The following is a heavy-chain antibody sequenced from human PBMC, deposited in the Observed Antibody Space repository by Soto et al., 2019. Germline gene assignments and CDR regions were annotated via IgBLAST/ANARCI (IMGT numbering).Heavy chain of an antibody. V-gene: IGHV3-30-3*01. CDR3: ATDVGAGGGVGTPGH. Sequence: QVQLVESGGGVVQPGGSLRLSCAASGYTFSDHAMHWFRQSPGKGLEWVTVISADGTREFYAESVKGRFIISRDNLKNTLSLQMNTVRDEDTAFYYCATDVGAGGGVGTPGHWGQGTLVTVSS. CDR2: ISADGTRE. CDR1: GYTFSDHA. D-gene: IGHD6-13*01. J-gene: IGHJ4*01.